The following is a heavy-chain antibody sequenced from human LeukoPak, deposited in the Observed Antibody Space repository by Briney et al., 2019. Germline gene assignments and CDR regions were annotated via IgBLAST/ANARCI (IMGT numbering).Heavy chain of an antibody. D-gene: IGHD5-12*01. CDR2: IIPIFGTA. Sequence: ASVKLSCKASGGTFTSYAISWVRHAPGQGLEWMGGIIPIFGTANYAQKFQGRVTITADESTSTAYMELSSLRSEDTAVYYCARAGRGYSGYVPFDYWGQGTLVTVSS. J-gene: IGHJ4*02. V-gene: IGHV1-69*13. CDR3: ARAGRGYSGYVPFDY. CDR1: GGTFTSYA.